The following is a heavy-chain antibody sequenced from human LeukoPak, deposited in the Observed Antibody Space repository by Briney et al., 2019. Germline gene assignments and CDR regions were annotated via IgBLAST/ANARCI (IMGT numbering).Heavy chain of an antibody. D-gene: IGHD6-19*01. CDR3: ARAGVAVAGTPTFY. J-gene: IGHJ4*02. CDR1: GFTFSSYA. V-gene: IGHV3-23*01. Sequence: HPGGSLRLSCAASGFTFSSYAMSWVRQAPGKGLEWVSAVSGSGGSTYYADSVKGRFTISRDNSKNTLYLQMNSLRAEDTAVYYCARAGVAVAGTPTFYWGQGTLVTVSS. CDR2: VSGSGGST.